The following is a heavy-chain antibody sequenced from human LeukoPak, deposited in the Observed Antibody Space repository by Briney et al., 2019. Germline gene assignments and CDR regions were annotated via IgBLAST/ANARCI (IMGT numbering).Heavy chain of an antibody. J-gene: IGHJ4*02. Sequence: SETLSLTCAVYGGSFSGYYWSWIRQPPGKGLEWIGEINHSVSTNYNPSLKSRVTISVDTSKNQFSLKLSSVTAADTAVYYCARTVRFLDLIDYWGQGALVTVSS. CDR3: ARTVRFLDLIDY. D-gene: IGHD3-3*01. CDR1: GGSFSGYY. V-gene: IGHV4-34*01. CDR2: INHSVST.